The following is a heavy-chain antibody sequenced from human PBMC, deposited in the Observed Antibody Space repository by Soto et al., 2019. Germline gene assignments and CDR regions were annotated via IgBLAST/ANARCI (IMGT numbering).Heavy chain of an antibody. CDR1: GFTLSRFM. D-gene: IGHD3-10*01. CDR2: ISNTGSSI. J-gene: IGHJ4*02. V-gene: IGHV3-48*04. Sequence: GGSLRLSCAASGFTLSRFMMNWVRQAPGQGLEWIAYISNTGSSIDYADSVKGRFTISRDNARNTLYLQMRGLRVEDTAVYYCARGGPYSGSGSYYQPPPTGAASEWGQGTLVTVSS. CDR3: ARGGPYSGSGSYYQPPPTGAASE.